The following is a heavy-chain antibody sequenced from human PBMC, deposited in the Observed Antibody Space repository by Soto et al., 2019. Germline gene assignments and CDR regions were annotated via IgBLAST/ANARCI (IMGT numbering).Heavy chain of an antibody. D-gene: IGHD5-18*01. CDR2: INYSGST. CDR1: GGSIRSGDYY. J-gene: IGHJ4*02. Sequence: QVQLQESGPELLKPSQTLSPTCTVSGGSIRSGDYYWSWIRQTPGKGLEWIGYINYSGSTYYNPSLKSRVTISVDTSKNQFSLKLSSVTAADTAVYYCASNSSGYTFYDYWGQGTLVTVSS. CDR3: ASNSSGYTFYDY. V-gene: IGHV4-30-4*01.